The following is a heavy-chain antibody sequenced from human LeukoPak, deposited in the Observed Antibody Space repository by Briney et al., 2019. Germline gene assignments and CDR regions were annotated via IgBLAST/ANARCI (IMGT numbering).Heavy chain of an antibody. Sequence: GGSLRLSCATSGFAFSVYAMSWVRQAPGRGLEWVSTISDTGGSTYYADSVKGRFTISRDNSQNTLYLQMDSLRAEDTALYYCAKEYSGYDFDYWGQGTLVTVSS. CDR3: AKEYSGYDFDY. D-gene: IGHD5-12*01. CDR1: GFAFSVYA. V-gene: IGHV3-23*01. J-gene: IGHJ4*02. CDR2: ISDTGGST.